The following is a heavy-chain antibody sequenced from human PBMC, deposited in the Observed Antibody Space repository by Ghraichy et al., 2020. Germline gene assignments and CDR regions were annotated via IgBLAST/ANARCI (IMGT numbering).Heavy chain of an antibody. J-gene: IGHJ5*02. CDR3: AREAPPWFDP. CDR1: GGSISTYY. CDR2: IYYSGST. V-gene: IGHV4-59*01. Sequence: SETLSLTCTVSGGSISTYYWSWIRQPPGKGLEWIGYIYYSGSTNYNPSLKSRVTISVDTSKNQFSLKLSSVTAADTAVYFCAREAPPWFDPWGQGTLVTVSS.